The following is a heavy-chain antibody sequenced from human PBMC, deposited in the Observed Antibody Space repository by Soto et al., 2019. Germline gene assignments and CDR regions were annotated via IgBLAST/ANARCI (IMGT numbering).Heavy chain of an antibody. CDR2: IIPIFGTA. Sequence: QVQLVQSGAEVKKPGSSVKVSCKASGGTFSSYAISWVRQAPGQGLEWMGGIIPIFGTADYAQKFQCRVTXTXXESTSTDYMELSSLRSEDTAVYYCASMLDHYYFDYGGQGTLVTFSS. V-gene: IGHV1-69*05. CDR1: GGTFSSYA. CDR3: ASMLDHYYFDY. D-gene: IGHD1-1*01. J-gene: IGHJ4*02.